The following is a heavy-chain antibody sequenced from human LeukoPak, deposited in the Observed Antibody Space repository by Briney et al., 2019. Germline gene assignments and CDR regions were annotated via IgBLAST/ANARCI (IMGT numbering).Heavy chain of an antibody. J-gene: IGHJ3*02. Sequence: GGSLRLSCAASGFTFSSYEMNWVRQAPGKGLEWVSYISSSGSTIYYADSVKGRFTISRDNAKNSLYLQMNSLRAEDTAVYYCARGFLEVATTDAFDIWGQGTMVTVSS. CDR3: ARGFLEVATTDAFDI. V-gene: IGHV3-48*03. CDR2: ISSSGSTI. D-gene: IGHD5-12*01. CDR1: GFTFSSYE.